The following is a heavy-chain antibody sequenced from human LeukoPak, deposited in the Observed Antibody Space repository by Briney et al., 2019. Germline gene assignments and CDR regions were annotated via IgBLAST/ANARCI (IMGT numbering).Heavy chain of an antibody. CDR1: GFTFSSYA. D-gene: IGHD6-13*01. Sequence: GGSLRLSCAASGFTFSSYAMHWVRQAPGKGLEWVGVISYDGSNKYYADSVKGRFTISRDNSKNTLYLQMNSLRAEDTAVYYCARDRESIAAAGTSYYWGQGTLVTVSS. V-gene: IGHV3-30-3*01. CDR3: ARDRESIAAAGTSYY. CDR2: ISYDGSNK. J-gene: IGHJ4*02.